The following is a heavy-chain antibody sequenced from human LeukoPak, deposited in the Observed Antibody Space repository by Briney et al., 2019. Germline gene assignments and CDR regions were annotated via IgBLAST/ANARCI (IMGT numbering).Heavy chain of an antibody. D-gene: IGHD3-10*01. CDR3: ARESKYGSGSYYFDY. V-gene: IGHV1-18*01. CDR2: ISAYNGNT. Sequence: GASVKVSCKASGYTFTSYGISWVRQAPGQGLEWMGWISAYNGNTNYAQKLQGRVTMTTDTSTSTAYMELSSLRSEDTAVYYCARESKYGSGSYYFDYWGQGTLVTVSS. J-gene: IGHJ4*02. CDR1: GYTFTSYG.